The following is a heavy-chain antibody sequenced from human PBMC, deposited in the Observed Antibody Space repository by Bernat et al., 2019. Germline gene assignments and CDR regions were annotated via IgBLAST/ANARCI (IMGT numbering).Heavy chain of an antibody. J-gene: IGHJ3*02. CDR1: GFTFSSYG. V-gene: IGHV3-33*01. Sequence: QVQLVESGGGVVQPGRSLRLSCAASGFTFSSYGMHWVRQAPGKGLEWVVVIWYDGSNKYYADSVKGRFTISRDNSKNTLYLQMNSLRAEDTAVYYCARDVVRAFDIWGQGTMVTVSS. CDR2: IWYDGSNK. D-gene: IGHD1-1*01. CDR3: ARDVVRAFDI.